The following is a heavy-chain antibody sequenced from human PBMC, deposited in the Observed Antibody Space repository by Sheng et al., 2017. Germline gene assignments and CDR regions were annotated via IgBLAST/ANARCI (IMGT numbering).Heavy chain of an antibody. D-gene: IGHD2-21*01. Sequence: EVQLVVSGGGVVRPGGSLRLSCAASGFSLDDYAMSWVRQAPGKGLEWVSGINRHGGSTGYADSVKGRFTISRDSASNSLHLQMNSLRAEDTAFYYCARDNIKYGGADGSDYWGQGTLVTVSS. V-gene: IGHV3-20*04. CDR1: GFSLDDYA. J-gene: IGHJ4*02. CDR3: ARDNIKYGGADGSDY. CDR2: INRHGGST.